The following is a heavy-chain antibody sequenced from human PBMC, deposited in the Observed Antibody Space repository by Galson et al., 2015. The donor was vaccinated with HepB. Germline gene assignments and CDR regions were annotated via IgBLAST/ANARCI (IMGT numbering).Heavy chain of an antibody. CDR1: GYTFTSYG. Sequence: SVKVSCKASGYTFTSYGISWVRQAPGQGLEWMGWISAYNGNTNYAQKLQGRVTMTTDTSTSTAYMELRSLRSDDTAVYYCAREEGRDSRRSSCSRPWDFDFWGQGTLVTVSS. CDR2: ISAYNGNT. J-gene: IGHJ4*02. D-gene: IGHD2-2*01. CDR3: AREEGRDSRRSSCSRPWDFDF. V-gene: IGHV1-18*01.